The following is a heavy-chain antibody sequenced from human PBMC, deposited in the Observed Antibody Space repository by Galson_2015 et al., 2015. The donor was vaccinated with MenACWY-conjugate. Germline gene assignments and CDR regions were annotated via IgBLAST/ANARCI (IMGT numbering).Heavy chain of an antibody. CDR3: ARGVYDSSGYYFS. Sequence: SLRLSCAASGFTFSSYEMNWVRQAPGKGLEWVSYISSSGNTIYYADSVKGRFTISRDNAKNSLYLQMNSLRAEDTAVYYCARGVYDSSGYYFSWGQGTLVTVSS. CDR2: ISSSGNTI. V-gene: IGHV3-48*03. D-gene: IGHD3-22*01. CDR1: GFTFSSYE. J-gene: IGHJ1*01.